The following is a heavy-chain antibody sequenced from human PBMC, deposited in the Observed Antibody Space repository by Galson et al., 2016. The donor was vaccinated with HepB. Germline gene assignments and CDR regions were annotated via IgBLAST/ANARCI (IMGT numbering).Heavy chain of an antibody. Sequence: SLRLSCAASGFTLDHYAMHWVRQAPGKGLEWVSGISWNSGSIGYADSVKGRFTISRDNAKNSLYLQMNSLRAGDTALYYCAKDSGAYYYGSSGYRRNAFDIWGQGTMVTVSS. J-gene: IGHJ3*02. D-gene: IGHD3-22*01. CDR1: GFTLDHYA. V-gene: IGHV3-9*01. CDR3: AKDSGAYYYGSSGYRRNAFDI. CDR2: ISWNSGSI.